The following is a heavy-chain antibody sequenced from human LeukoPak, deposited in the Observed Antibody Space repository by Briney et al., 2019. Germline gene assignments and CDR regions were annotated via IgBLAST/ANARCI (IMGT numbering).Heavy chain of an antibody. CDR2: IYYSGST. V-gene: IGHV4-39*01. D-gene: IGHD1/OR15-1a*01. CDR3: ATNNVRDNWFDP. Sequence: ASETLSLTCTVSGGSIGSSSYYWGWIRQPPGKGLEWIGSIYYSGSTYYNPSLKSRVTISVDTSKNQFSLKLSSVTAADTAVYYCATNNVRDNWFDPWGQGTLVTVSS. CDR1: GGSIGSSSYY. J-gene: IGHJ5*02.